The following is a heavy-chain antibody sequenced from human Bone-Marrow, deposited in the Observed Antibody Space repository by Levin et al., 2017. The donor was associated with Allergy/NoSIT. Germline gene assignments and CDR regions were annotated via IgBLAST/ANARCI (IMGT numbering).Heavy chain of an antibody. D-gene: IGHD3-3*01. V-gene: IGHV3-23*01. CDR2: ITGTGGNT. J-gene: IGHJ4*02. CDR3: AKVSTYSDFWSGYPNFDY. Sequence: GGSLRLSCAASGFTFSSYAMSWVRQAPGQGLEWVSSITGTGGNTYYTDSVKGRFAISRDNSKNTLYLQMSSLRAEDTAVYYCAKVSTYSDFWSGYPNFDYWGQGTLVSVSS. CDR1: GFTFSSYA.